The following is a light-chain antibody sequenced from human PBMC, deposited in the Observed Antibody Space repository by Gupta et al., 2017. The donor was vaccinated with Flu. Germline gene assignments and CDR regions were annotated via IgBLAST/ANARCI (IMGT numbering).Light chain of an antibody. CDR2: EVS. CDR3: CSYTVSRGRRV. CDR1: NSDVGSYNL. V-gene: IGLV2-23*02. Sequence: QSALTQPASVSGSPGQSITISCTGTNSDVGSYNLVSWYQQHPGKAPKHIIYEVSKRPSGVSNRFSGSKSGTTAYLTITGLQAEDEAEYYCCSYTVSRGRRVCGGGTKLTVL. J-gene: IGLJ2*01.